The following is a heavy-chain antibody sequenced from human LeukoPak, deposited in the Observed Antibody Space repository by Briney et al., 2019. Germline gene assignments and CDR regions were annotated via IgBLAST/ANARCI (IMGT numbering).Heavy chain of an antibody. CDR3: AKDRAITVAGTGLEY. J-gene: IGHJ4*02. D-gene: IGHD6-19*01. CDR2: ISYDGSNE. CDR1: GFSFSDYS. Sequence: GGSLRLSCAASGFSFSDYSMHWVRQAPGKGLEWVAIISYDGSNERYADSVKGRFTISRDNSKNTLYLQMDSLRTEDTAVYFCAKDRAITVAGTGLEYWGQGALVTVSS. V-gene: IGHV3-30-3*01.